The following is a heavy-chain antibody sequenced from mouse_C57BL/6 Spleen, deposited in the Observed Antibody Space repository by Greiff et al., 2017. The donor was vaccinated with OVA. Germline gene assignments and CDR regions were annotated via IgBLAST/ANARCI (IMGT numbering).Heavy chain of an antibody. CDR1: GFTFSDYG. Sequence: EVQLVESGGGLVKPGGSLKLSCAASGFTFSDYGMHWVRQAPEKGLEWVAYISSGSSTIYYADTVKGRFTISRDNAKNTLFLQMTSLRSEDTAMYYCARKEYYGSSFFDCWGQGTTLTVSS. CDR3: ARKEYYGSSFFDC. V-gene: IGHV5-17*01. D-gene: IGHD1-1*01. CDR2: ISSGSSTI. J-gene: IGHJ2*01.